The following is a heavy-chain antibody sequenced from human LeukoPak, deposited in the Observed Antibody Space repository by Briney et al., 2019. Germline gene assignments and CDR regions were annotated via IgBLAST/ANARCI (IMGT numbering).Heavy chain of an antibody. V-gene: IGHV3-23*01. CDR2: FSGSGGTA. D-gene: IGHD2-8*01. CDR1: GFTFSSYA. J-gene: IGHJ6*03. CDR3: ANGNRCTSPNCLGYYYFYMDV. Sequence: GGSLRLSCAASGFTFSSYAMNWVRQAPGRGLEWVSGFSGSGGTAYYADSVKGRFTISRDNSKNTLYLQMNSLRAEDTAVYYCANGNRCTSPNCLGYYYFYMDVWGKGTTVTVSS.